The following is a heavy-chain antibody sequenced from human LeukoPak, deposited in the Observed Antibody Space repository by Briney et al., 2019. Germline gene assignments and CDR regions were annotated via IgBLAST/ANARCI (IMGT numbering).Heavy chain of an antibody. CDR1: GFTFSSYS. CDR3: ARGLRSQWYDSSGYYYHYFDY. CDR2: ISSSSSYI. D-gene: IGHD3-22*01. Sequence: PGGSLRLSCAASGFTFSSYSMNWVRQAPGKGLEWVSSISSSSSYIYYADSVKGRFTISRDNAKNSLYLQMNSLRAEDTAVYCCARGLRSQWYDSSGYYYHYFDYWGQGTLVTVSS. V-gene: IGHV3-21*01. J-gene: IGHJ4*02.